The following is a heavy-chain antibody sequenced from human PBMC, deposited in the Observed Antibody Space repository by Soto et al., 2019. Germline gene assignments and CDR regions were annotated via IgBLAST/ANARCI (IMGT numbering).Heavy chain of an antibody. CDR1: GESFTGYY. D-gene: IGHD2-2*01. V-gene: IGHV4-34*01. J-gene: IGHJ3*02. CDR3: ARGRRSLTRVIAAAMGGFDI. Sequence: SETLSLTCAVYGESFTGYYWNWLRQTPGKGLEWIGEINRSEDTNYTPSLNSRVTISVGTPNKQFCLPRSSVAAADTAVYYCARGRRSLTRVIAAAMGGFDIWGQATMVTVAS. CDR2: INRSEDT.